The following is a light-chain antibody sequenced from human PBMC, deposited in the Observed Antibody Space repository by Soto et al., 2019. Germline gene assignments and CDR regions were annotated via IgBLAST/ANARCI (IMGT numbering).Light chain of an antibody. CDR1: QSVSSS. V-gene: IGKV3-15*01. Sequence: EIVMTQSPATLSVSPGERATLSCRASQSVSSSLAGYQQKPGQAPRLLMYGASTRATGIPARFSGSGSETEFTLTISSLQSEDFAVYYCQQYNNWWTFGQGTKVEIK. J-gene: IGKJ1*01. CDR3: QQYNNWWT. CDR2: GAS.